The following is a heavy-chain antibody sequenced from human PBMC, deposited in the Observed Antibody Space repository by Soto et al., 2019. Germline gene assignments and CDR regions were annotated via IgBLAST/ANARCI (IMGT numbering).Heavy chain of an antibody. J-gene: IGHJ1*01. CDR3: ARSRYCSGGSCQFQH. CDR2: IYYSGST. CDR1: GGSISSYY. Sequence: PSETLSLTCTVPGGSISSYYWSWIRQPPGKGLEWIGYIYYSGSTNYNPSLKSRVTISVDTSKNQFSLKLSSVTAADTAVYYCARSRYCSGGSCQFQHWGQGTLVTVSS. V-gene: IGHV4-59*01. D-gene: IGHD2-15*01.